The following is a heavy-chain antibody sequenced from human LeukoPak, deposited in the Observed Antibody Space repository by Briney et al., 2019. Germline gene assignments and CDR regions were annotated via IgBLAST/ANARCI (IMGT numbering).Heavy chain of an antibody. CDR2: ISVDNGNT. Sequence: ASVKVSCKASGYTFTSYGISWVRQAPGQGLEWMGWISVDNGNTNHAQKLQGRVTMTTDTSTSTAYMELRSLRSDDTAVYYCARETAMGEIGLDYWGQGTLVTVSS. V-gene: IGHV1-18*01. D-gene: IGHD5-18*01. J-gene: IGHJ4*02. CDR1: GYTFTSYG. CDR3: ARETAMGEIGLDY.